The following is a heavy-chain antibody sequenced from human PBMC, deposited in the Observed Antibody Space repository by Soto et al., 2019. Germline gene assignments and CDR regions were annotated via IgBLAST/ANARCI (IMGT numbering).Heavy chain of an antibody. CDR2: ISYDGSNK. J-gene: IGHJ6*03. CDR3: AKDPRHQLPILYYYYYYMDV. D-gene: IGHD2-2*01. CDR1: GFTFSSYG. Sequence: GGSLRLSCAASGFTFSSYGMHWVRQAPGKGLEWVAVISYDGSNKYYADSVKGRFTISRDNSKNTLYLQMNSLRAEDTAVYYCAKDPRHQLPILYYYYYYMDVWGKGTTVTVSS. V-gene: IGHV3-30*18.